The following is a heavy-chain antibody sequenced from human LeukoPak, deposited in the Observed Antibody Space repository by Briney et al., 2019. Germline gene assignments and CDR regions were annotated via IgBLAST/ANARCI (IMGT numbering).Heavy chain of an antibody. D-gene: IGHD6-6*01. J-gene: IGHJ4*02. Sequence: SETLSLTCTVSGGSISSYYWSWIRQPPGKGLERIGYIYYSGSTKYNPSLKSRVTISVDTSKNQFSLKLSSVTAADTAVYYCARAGRSYSSSYDYWGQGTLVTVSS. CDR1: GGSISSYY. V-gene: IGHV4-59*01. CDR3: ARAGRSYSSSYDY. CDR2: IYYSGST.